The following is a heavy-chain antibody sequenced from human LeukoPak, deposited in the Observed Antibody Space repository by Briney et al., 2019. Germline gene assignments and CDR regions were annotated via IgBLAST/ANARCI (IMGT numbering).Heavy chain of an antibody. CDR2: INPNSGGT. V-gene: IGHV1-2*02. CDR3: ARDLRYYYDSSGYAFDY. J-gene: IGHJ4*02. CDR1: GYTFTGYY. D-gene: IGHD3-22*01. Sequence: ASVKVSCKASGYTFTGYYIHWVRQAPGQGLEWMGWINPNSGGTNYAQKFQGRVTMTRDTSISTAYMELSRLRSDDTAVYYCARDLRYYYDSSGYAFDYWGQGTLVTVSS.